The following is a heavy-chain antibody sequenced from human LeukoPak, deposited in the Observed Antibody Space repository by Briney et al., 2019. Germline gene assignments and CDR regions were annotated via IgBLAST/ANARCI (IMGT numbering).Heavy chain of an antibody. Sequence: PSETLSLTCTVSGGSISSGSYYWSWIRQPAGKGLEWIGRIYTSGSTNYSPSLKSRVTISVDTSKNQFSLKLSSVTAADTAVYYCARDQRYCSGGSCLYYYYMDVWGKGTTVTVSS. CDR1: GGSISSGSYY. D-gene: IGHD2-15*01. V-gene: IGHV4-61*02. CDR3: ARDQRYCSGGSCLYYYYMDV. J-gene: IGHJ6*03. CDR2: IYTSGST.